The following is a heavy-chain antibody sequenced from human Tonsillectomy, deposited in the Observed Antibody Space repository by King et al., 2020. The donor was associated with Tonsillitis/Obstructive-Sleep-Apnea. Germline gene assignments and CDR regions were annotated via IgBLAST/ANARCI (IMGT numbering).Heavy chain of an antibody. D-gene: IGHD1-7*01. CDR2: IIPIFGTA. V-gene: IGHV1-69*01. CDR1: GGTFSSYA. Sequence: QLVQSGAEVKKPGSSVKVSCKASGGTFSSYAISWVRQAPGQGLEWMGGIIPIFGTANYAQKFQGRVTITADESTSTAYMELSSLRSEDTAVYYCARGVMGGPPRPGTRAGNDAFDIWGQGTMVTVSS. CDR3: ARGVMGGPPRPGTRAGNDAFDI. J-gene: IGHJ3*02.